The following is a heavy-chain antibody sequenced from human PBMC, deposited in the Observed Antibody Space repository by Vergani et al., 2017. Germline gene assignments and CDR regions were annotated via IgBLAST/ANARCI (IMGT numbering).Heavy chain of an antibody. D-gene: IGHD6-13*01. V-gene: IGHV1-69*02. CDR3: ARGLVEWYSSSWWIYYYYYMDV. Sequence: QVQLVQSGAEVKKPGSSVKVSCKASGGTFSSYTISWVRQAPGQGLEWMGRIIPILGIANYAQKFQGRVTITADKSTSTAYMELSSLRSEDTAVYYCARGLVEWYSSSWWIYYYYYMDVWGKGTTVTVSS. J-gene: IGHJ6*03. CDR1: GGTFSSYT. CDR2: IIPILGIA.